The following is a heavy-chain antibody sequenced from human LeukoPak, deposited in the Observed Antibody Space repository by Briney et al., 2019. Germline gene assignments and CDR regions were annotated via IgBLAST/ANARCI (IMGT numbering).Heavy chain of an antibody. CDR2: IYTSGST. CDR3: ARGSITIFGVVIIPEDY. D-gene: IGHD3-3*01. J-gene: IGHJ4*02. V-gene: IGHV4-61*02. CDR1: GGSISSGSYY. Sequence: SQTLSLTCAVSGGSISSGSYYWSWIRQPAGKGLEWIGRIYTSGSTNYNPSLKSRVTISVDTSKNQFSLKLSSVTAADTAVYYCARGSITIFGVVIIPEDYWGQGTLVTVSS.